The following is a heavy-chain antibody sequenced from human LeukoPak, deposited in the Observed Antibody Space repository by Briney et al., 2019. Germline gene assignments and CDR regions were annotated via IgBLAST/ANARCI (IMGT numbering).Heavy chain of an antibody. J-gene: IGHJ4*02. Sequence: GASVKVSCKASGYTFTSYDINWVRQATGQGLEWMGWMNPNSGNTGYAQKFQGRVTMTRNTSISTAYMELSSLRSEDTAVYYCARASGYSGYDPFDYWGQGTLVTVSS. D-gene: IGHD5-12*01. CDR1: GYTFTSYD. V-gene: IGHV1-8*01. CDR3: ARASGYSGYDPFDY. CDR2: MNPNSGNT.